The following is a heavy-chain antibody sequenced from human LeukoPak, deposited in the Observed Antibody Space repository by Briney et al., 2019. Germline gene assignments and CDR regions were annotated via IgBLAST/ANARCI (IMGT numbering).Heavy chain of an antibody. D-gene: IGHD3-22*01. J-gene: IGHJ4*02. CDR3: ASTYYYDSSGYYPFDY. CDR2: ISGIGGCT. V-gene: IGHV3-23*01. CDR1: GSTFSNYA. Sequence: PGESLRLSCAASGSTFSNYAMSWVRQAPGKGLEWVSGISGIGGCTYGADSVKGRFTISRDNSKNTLYLQMSSLRAEDTAVYYCASTYYYDSSGYYPFDYWGQGTLVTVSS.